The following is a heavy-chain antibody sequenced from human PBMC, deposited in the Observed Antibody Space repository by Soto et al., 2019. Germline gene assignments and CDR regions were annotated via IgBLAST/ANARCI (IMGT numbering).Heavy chain of an antibody. Sequence: PGESLKISCKGSGYSFTSYWIGWVRQMPGKGLEWMGIIYPGDSDTRYSPSFQGQVTISADKSINTAYLQWSSLKASDTAMYYCARTSAAGKYYYGMDVWGQGTTVTV. V-gene: IGHV5-51*01. J-gene: IGHJ6*02. CDR3: ARTSAAGKYYYGMDV. CDR2: IYPGDSDT. CDR1: GYSFTSYW. D-gene: IGHD6-13*01.